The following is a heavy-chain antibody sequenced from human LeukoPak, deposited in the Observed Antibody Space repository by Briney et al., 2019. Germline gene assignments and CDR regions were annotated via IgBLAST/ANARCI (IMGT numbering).Heavy chain of an antibody. CDR3: ARAPQIIPPYYYYYGMDV. CDR1: GYTFTSYG. V-gene: IGHV1-18*01. D-gene: IGHD3-3*01. CDR2: ISAYNGNT. Sequence: ASVKVSCKASGYTFTSYGISWVRQAPGQGLEWMGWISAYNGNTNYAQELQGRVTMTTDTSTSTAYMELRSLRSDDTAVYYCARAPQIIPPYYYYYGMDVWGQGTTVTVSS. J-gene: IGHJ6*02.